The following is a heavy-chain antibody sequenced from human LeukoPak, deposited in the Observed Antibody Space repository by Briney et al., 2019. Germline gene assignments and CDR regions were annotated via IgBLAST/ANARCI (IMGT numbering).Heavy chain of an antibody. J-gene: IGHJ5*02. Sequence: SETLSLTCTVSDGSISNYYWSWIRQPPGKGLEWIGRIYTSGSTNYNPSLKSRVTMSVDTSKNQFSLKLSSVTAAVTAVYYCARSGIGNWFDPWGQGTLVTVSS. CDR2: IYTSGST. CDR3: ARSGIGNWFDP. CDR1: DGSISNYY. V-gene: IGHV4-4*07. D-gene: IGHD1-26*01.